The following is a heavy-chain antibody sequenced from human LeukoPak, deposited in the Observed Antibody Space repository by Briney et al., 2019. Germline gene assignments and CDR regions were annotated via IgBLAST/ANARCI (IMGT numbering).Heavy chain of an antibody. CDR3: AKAYSSGWYVGYFDY. J-gene: IGHJ4*02. D-gene: IGHD6-19*01. CDR1: GFTFDDYA. V-gene: IGHV3-9*01. CDR2: ISWNSGSI. Sequence: PGGSLRLSCAASGFTFDDYAMHWVRQAPGKGLEWVSGISWNSGSIGYADSVKGRFTISRDNAKNSLYLQMNSLRAEDTALYYCAKAYSSGWYVGYFDYWGQGTLVTVSS.